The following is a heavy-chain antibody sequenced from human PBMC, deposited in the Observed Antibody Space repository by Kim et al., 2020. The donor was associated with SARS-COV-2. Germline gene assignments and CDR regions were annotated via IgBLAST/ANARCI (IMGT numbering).Heavy chain of an antibody. CDR3: ARETYYYDSSDYYFV. V-gene: IGHV3-66*01. D-gene: IGHD3-22*01. Sequence: DSVKGRFTISRDNSKNTLYLQMNSLRAEDTAVYYCARETYYYDSSDYYFVWGQGTTVTVSS. J-gene: IGHJ6*02.